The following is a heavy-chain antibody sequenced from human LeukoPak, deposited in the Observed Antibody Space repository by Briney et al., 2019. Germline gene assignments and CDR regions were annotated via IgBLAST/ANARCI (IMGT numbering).Heavy chain of an antibody. D-gene: IGHD5-18*01. CDR1: GGSISSYY. J-gene: IGHJ4*02. Sequence: SETLSLTCTVSGGSISSYYWSWIRQPPGKGLEWIGYIYYSGSTNYNPSLKSRVTISVDTSKNQFSLKLSSVTAADTVVYYCASGWRGYRYGYMKYWGQGTLVTASS. CDR2: IYYSGST. CDR3: ASGWRGYRYGYMKY. V-gene: IGHV4-59*01.